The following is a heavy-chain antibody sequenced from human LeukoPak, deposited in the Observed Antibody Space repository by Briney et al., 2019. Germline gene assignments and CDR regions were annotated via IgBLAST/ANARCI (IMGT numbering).Heavy chain of an antibody. CDR3: ARVAYYYGSGSYYNDDY. CDR1: GRSISSGSYY. Sequence: SETLSLTCSVWGRSISSGSYYWSWIRQPAGKGLEWIVRIYTSGSTNYNPSLKSRVTISVDTSKNQFSLKLSSVTAADTAVYYCARVAYYYGSGSYYNDDYWGQGTLVTVSS. D-gene: IGHD3-10*01. V-gene: IGHV4-61*02. CDR2: IYTSGST. J-gene: IGHJ4*02.